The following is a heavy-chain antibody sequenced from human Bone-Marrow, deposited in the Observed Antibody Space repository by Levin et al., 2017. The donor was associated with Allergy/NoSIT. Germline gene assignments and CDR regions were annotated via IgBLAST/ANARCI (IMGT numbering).Heavy chain of an antibody. Sequence: LSLTCAASDFIFSDYWMTWVRQAPGKGLEWVASINLDGSEKYYVDSVRGRFTISRDNAKNSLYLQMNSLRAEDTTVYYCARGHYGMDVWGQGTTVTVSS. CDR3: ARGHYGMDV. CDR2: INLDGSEK. V-gene: IGHV3-7*01. J-gene: IGHJ6*02. CDR1: DFIFSDYW.